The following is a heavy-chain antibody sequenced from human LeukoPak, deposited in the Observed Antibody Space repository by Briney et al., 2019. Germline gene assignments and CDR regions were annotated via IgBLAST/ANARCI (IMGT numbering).Heavy chain of an antibody. D-gene: IGHD7-27*01. CDR3: ARKTGGSLDI. J-gene: IGHJ3*02. Sequence: PGGSLRLSCAASGFTFSSYSMNWVRQAPGKGLEWVTYISSSSSTIYYADSVKGRFTISRDNAKNSPYLEMNSLRAEDTAVYYCARKTGGSLDIWGQGTMVTVSS. CDR2: ISSSSSTI. V-gene: IGHV3-48*01. CDR1: GFTFSSYS.